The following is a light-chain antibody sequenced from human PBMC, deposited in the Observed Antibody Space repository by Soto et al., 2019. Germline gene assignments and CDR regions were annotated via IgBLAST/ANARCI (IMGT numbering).Light chain of an antibody. CDR1: QSIGRW. CDR2: DAS. J-gene: IGKJ1*01. Sequence: DIQMAQSPSTPSAPVGDRVTLTCRASQSIGRWLAWYQQKLGTAPKLLIYDASTLKSGVPSRFSGSGSGTEFTLTISSLQPDDFATYYCQQYNSYSGTFGQGTKVDIK. CDR3: QQYNSYSGT. V-gene: IGKV1-5*01.